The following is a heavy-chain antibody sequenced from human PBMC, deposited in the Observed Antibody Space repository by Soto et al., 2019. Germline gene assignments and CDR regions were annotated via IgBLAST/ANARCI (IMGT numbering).Heavy chain of an antibody. V-gene: IGHV1-18*01. D-gene: IGHD2-15*01. Sequence: ASVKVSCKAAGYTFSSHGIIWVRQAPGQGLEWMGWISGYNGNAKYAQRFQGRVTMTTDTSTSTVYMDLRSLGSDDSAVYYCVLEGSYGWYDCWGQGTLVTVSS. J-gene: IGHJ5*01. CDR1: GYTFSSHG. CDR3: VLEGSYGWYDC. CDR2: ISGYNGNA.